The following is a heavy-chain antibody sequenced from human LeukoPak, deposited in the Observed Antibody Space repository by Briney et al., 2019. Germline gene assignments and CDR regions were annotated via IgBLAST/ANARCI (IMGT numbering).Heavy chain of an antibody. CDR3: ARREGSHYSVDI. J-gene: IGHJ6*02. V-gene: IGHV4-59*08. D-gene: IGHD3-10*01. CDR2: IYYSGVT. CDR1: GASLSSYY. Sequence: SETLSLTCTVSGASLSSYYWSWIRLPPGKGLEWIGSIYYSGVTNFNPSLKRRLAMSVDRSRNLFSLKLSSVTAADTAVYYCARREGSHYSVDISGQGTTVTVSS.